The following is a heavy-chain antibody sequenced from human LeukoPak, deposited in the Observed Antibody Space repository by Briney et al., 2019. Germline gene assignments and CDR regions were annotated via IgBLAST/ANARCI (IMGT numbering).Heavy chain of an antibody. D-gene: IGHD6-13*01. J-gene: IGHJ4*02. CDR2: INPSGGST. V-gene: IGHV1-46*01. CDR3: ARVKPIAAAGPWQHYFEY. Sequence: GASVKVSCKASGYTFTSYYMHWVRQAPGQGLEWMGIINPSGGSTSYAQKFQGRVTMTRDMSTSTVYMELSSLRSEDTAVYYCARVKPIAAAGPWQHYFEYWGQGTLVTVSS. CDR1: GYTFTSYY.